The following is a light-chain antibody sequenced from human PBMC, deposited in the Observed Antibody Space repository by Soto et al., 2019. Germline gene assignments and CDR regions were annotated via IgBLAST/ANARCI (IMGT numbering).Light chain of an antibody. Sequence: DIQLTQSPSFLSASVGDRVTITCRASQGISSYLACYQQKPGKAPKLLIYAASTLQSGVPSRFXGXXXGXXXXXXXXXLXPKDFXXYYCXQLNSYPLTFGGGTKVEIK. CDR1: QGISSY. CDR3: XQLNSYPLT. V-gene: IGKV1-9*01. J-gene: IGKJ4*01. CDR2: AAS.